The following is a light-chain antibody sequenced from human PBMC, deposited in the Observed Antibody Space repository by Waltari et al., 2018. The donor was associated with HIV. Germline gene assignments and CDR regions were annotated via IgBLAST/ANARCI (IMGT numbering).Light chain of an antibody. Sequence: AVRMTQSPFSLSTSVGDRVTITCWASQGISTYLAWCQQRPGKAPKLFIYYASSFQSGVPSNFSGSGCGTDYTLTINSLQPEDFATYYCQQYYSFPDTFGQGTKLEIK. CDR1: QGISTY. CDR2: YAS. V-gene: IGKV1D-43*01. CDR3: QQYYSFPDT. J-gene: IGKJ2*01.